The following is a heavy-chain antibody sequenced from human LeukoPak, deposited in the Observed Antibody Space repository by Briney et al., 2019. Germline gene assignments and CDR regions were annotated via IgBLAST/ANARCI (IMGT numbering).Heavy chain of an antibody. CDR1: GFNFGDSL. Sequence: GGSLRLSCTASGFNFGDSLMSWVRQAPGKGLEWVSYISSSGSTIYYADSVKGRFTISRDNAKNSLYLQMNSLRAEDTAVYYCARSFRGFDYWGQGTLVTVSS. J-gene: IGHJ4*02. CDR3: ARSFRGFDY. CDR2: ISSSGSTI. D-gene: IGHD5-24*01. V-gene: IGHV3-48*03.